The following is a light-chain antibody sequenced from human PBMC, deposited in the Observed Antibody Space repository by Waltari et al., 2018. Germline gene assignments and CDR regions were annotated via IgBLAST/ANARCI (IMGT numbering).Light chain of an antibody. CDR1: NYNIGSGP. Sequence: QSVLTQAPSVSGTPGQRVTISCSVTNYNIGSGPVNWYQQVPVLPPKLLIYSNDQRPSGVPGRFSGSKSGTSASLAISGLQSEDEADYYCATWDGRVNGVLFGGGTKVTVL. V-gene: IGLV1-44*01. J-gene: IGLJ2*01. CDR3: ATWDGRVNGVL. CDR2: SND.